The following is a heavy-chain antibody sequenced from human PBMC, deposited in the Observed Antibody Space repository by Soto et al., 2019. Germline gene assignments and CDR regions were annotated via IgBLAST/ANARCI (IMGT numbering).Heavy chain of an antibody. CDR1: GYTFTDYY. V-gene: IGHV1-2*04. D-gene: IGHD4-4*01. CDR3: ARRRKTTAMMGGDFDP. CDR2: INPDNGGT. J-gene: IGHJ5*02. Sequence: QVQLVQSGAEVKKPGASVKVSCKTSGYTFTDYYEPWVRQAPGNGLEWMGWINPDNGGTNYAQKFQDWVTLTRDTSMTTTYVALSRLISDDTAVYYCARRRKTTAMMGGDFDPWGQGTLVSVSS.